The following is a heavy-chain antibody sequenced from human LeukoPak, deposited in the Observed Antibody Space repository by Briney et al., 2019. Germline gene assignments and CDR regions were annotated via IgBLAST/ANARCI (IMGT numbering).Heavy chain of an antibody. Sequence: GGSLRLSCAVSGLIFSSNWMSWVRQAPGKGLEWVANINEDGSVKYYVDSVKGRFTISRDNAKNSLYLQMSSLRAEDTAVYYCARIGRSGWNFDYWGQGTLVTVSS. D-gene: IGHD6-19*01. CDR2: INEDGSVK. CDR1: GLIFSSNW. V-gene: IGHV3-7*01. CDR3: ARIGRSGWNFDY. J-gene: IGHJ4*02.